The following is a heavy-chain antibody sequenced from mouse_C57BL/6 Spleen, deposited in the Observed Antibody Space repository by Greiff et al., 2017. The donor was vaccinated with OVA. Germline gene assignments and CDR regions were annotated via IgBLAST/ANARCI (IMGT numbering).Heavy chain of an antibody. D-gene: IGHD1-1*01. Sequence: VQLQQPGAELVRPGSSVKLSCKASGYTFTSYWMDWVKQRPGQGLEWIGNIYPSDSENHYNQKFKDKATLTVDKSSSTAYMQLSSLTAEDSAVYYSEEWDYGSSWAYWGQGTLVTVSA. J-gene: IGHJ3*01. CDR2: IYPSDSEN. V-gene: IGHV1-61*01. CDR3: EEWDYGSSWAY. CDR1: GYTFTSYW.